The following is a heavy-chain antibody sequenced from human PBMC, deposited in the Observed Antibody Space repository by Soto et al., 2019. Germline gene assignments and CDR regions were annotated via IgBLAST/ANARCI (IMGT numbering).Heavy chain of an antibody. Sequence: SVKVSCKASGGTFSSYSISWVRQAPGQRFEWMGGIIPIFGTANYAPKCQGRVTITADKSTSTAYMELSSLRSEDTAVYYCARSGSRDYDALDIWGQGTMVTVSS. CDR2: IIPIFGTA. D-gene: IGHD5-12*01. CDR1: GGTFSSYS. CDR3: ARSGSRDYDALDI. V-gene: IGHV1-69*06. J-gene: IGHJ3*02.